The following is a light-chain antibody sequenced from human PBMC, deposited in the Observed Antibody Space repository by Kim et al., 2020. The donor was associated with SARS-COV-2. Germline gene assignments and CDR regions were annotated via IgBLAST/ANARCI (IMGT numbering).Light chain of an antibody. CDR1: SGSIDDNY. Sequence: KALTISCSPNSGSIDDNYLHSYHQRPPGLPTTLIYNDHQRPSGVSHRFSASINNSSNSSSLTISGLKTEDEADYYCQSYNRSNVIFGGGTQLTVL. CDR3: QSYNRSNVI. J-gene: IGLJ2*01. V-gene: IGLV6-57*01. CDR2: NDH.